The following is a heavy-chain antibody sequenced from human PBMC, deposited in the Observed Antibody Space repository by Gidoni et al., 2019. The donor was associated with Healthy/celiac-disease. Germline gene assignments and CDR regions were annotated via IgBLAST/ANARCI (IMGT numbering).Heavy chain of an antibody. D-gene: IGHD2-2*02. Sequence: QVQLQQWGAGLLKPSETLSLTCAVYGGSFSGYYWSWRRQPPGKGLEWMGEINHSGSTNYNPSLKSRVTISVDTSKNQFSLKLSSVTAADTAVYYCARLDYCSSTSCYNKEGSGAFDIWGQGTMVTVSS. CDR2: INHSGST. CDR3: ARLDYCSSTSCYNKEGSGAFDI. V-gene: IGHV4-34*01. J-gene: IGHJ3*02. CDR1: GGSFSGYY.